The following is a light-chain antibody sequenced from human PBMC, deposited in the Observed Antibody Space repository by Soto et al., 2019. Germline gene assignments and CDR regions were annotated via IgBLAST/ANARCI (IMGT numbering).Light chain of an antibody. J-gene: IGLJ1*01. CDR1: SSDVGGYNY. CDR3: SSYTSSSIYV. CDR2: DVI. V-gene: IGLV2-14*01. Sequence: QSALTQPASVSGSPGQSITISCTGTSSDVGGYNYVSWYQQHPCKAPKLMISDVINRLSGVSNRFSGSKSGNTTSLTISGLKAEDEADYYCSSYTSSSIYVFGTGTKLTVL.